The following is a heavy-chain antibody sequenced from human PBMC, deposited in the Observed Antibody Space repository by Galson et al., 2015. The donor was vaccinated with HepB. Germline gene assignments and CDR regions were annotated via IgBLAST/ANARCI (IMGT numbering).Heavy chain of an antibody. CDR2: IVVGSGNT. CDR3: AADASYYYDSSGYAFGDAFDI. V-gene: IGHV1-58*01. D-gene: IGHD3-22*01. Sequence: SVKVSCKASGFTFTSSAVQWVRQARGQRLEWIGWIVVGSGNTNYAQKFQERVTITRDMSTSTACMELSSLRSEDTAVYYCAADASYYYDSSGYAFGDAFDIWGEGTMVTVSS. CDR1: GFTFTSSA. J-gene: IGHJ3*02.